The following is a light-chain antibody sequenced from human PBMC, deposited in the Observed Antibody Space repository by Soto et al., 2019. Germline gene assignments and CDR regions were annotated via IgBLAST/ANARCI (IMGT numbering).Light chain of an antibody. Sequence: DIQLTQSTSLLSAGVGDRVSITCRASQDVNNHLAWYQQTPGRAPKLLISYVSTLQSGVPSRFSGSGSGTAFTLTINSLQPEDFATYYCQEIDSYPPTFGQGTRLEIK. J-gene: IGKJ5*01. CDR1: QDVNNH. V-gene: IGKV1-9*01. CDR2: YVS. CDR3: QEIDSYPPT.